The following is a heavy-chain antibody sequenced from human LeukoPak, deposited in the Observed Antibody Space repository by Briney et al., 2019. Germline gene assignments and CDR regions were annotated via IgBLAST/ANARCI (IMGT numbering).Heavy chain of an antibody. Sequence: SETLSLTCTVSGGSLSSSSYYWGWIRQPPGKGLEWLGSIYYSGSTYYNPSLKSRATISVDTSKNQFSLKLSSVTAADTAVYYCARDAYYYDSSGKHDAFDIWGQGTMVTVSS. J-gene: IGHJ3*02. V-gene: IGHV4-39*07. CDR2: IYYSGST. CDR3: ARDAYYYDSSGKHDAFDI. D-gene: IGHD3-22*01. CDR1: GGSLSSSSYY.